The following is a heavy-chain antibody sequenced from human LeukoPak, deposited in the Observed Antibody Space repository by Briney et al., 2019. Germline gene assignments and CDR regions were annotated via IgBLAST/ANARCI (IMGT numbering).Heavy chain of an antibody. CDR3: AKDIERYSYDPYYYYGMDV. D-gene: IGHD5-18*01. V-gene: IGHV3-9*01. CDR1: GFTFDDYA. CDR2: ISWNSGSI. Sequence: GGSLRLSCAASGFTFDDYAMHWVRQAPGKGLEWVSGISWNSGSIGYADSVKGRFTISRDNAKNSLYLQMNSLRAEDTALYYCAKDIERYSYDPYYYYGMDVRGQGTTVTVSS. J-gene: IGHJ6*02.